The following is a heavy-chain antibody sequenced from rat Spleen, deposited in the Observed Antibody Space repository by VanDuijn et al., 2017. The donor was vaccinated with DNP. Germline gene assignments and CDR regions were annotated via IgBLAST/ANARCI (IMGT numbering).Heavy chain of an antibody. CDR3: AXXXTYXXX. CDR1: GYSITSNY. CDR2: ISYSGST. Sequence: EVQLQESGPGLVKPSQSLSLTCSVTGYSITSNYWGWLRKFPGDKMEWIGHISYSGSTNYNPSLKSRISLTRDTLKHQFFLQLNFLTTXXXATXXCAXXXTYXXXWGQGVXXTVSS. J-gene: IGHJ2*01. D-gene: IGHD2-1*01. V-gene: IGHV3-1*01.